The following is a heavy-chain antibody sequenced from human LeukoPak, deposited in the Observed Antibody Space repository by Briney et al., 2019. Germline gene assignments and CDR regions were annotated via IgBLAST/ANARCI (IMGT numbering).Heavy chain of an antibody. CDR2: IYHSGST. J-gene: IGHJ5*02. D-gene: IGHD4-17*01. V-gene: IGHV4-30-2*01. Sequence: SQTLSLTCAVSGGSISSGGYSWSWIRQPPGKGLEWIGYIYHSGSTYYNPSLKSRVTISVDTSKNQFSLKLSSVTAADTAVYYCASVGDYLNWFDPWGQGTLVTVSS. CDR1: GGSISSGGYS. CDR3: ASVGDYLNWFDP.